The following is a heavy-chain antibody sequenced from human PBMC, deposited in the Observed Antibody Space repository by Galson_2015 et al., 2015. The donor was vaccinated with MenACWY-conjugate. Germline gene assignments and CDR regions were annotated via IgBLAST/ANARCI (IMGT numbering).Heavy chain of an antibody. D-gene: IGHD2-2*01. Sequence: SLRLSCAASGFTVSSNYMSWVRQAPGKGLEWVSVIYSGGSTYYADSVKGRFTISRDNSKNTLYLQMNSLRAEDTAVYYCARGTRGYCSSTSCYGPPHWYFDLWGRGTLVTVSS. CDR3: ARGTRGYCSSTSCYGPPHWYFDL. V-gene: IGHV3-66*01. CDR1: GFTVSSNY. CDR2: IYSGGST. J-gene: IGHJ2*01.